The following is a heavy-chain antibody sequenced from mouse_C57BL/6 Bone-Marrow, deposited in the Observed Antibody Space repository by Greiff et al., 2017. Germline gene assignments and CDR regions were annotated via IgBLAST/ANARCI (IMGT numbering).Heavy chain of an antibody. Sequence: QVQLQQPGAELVKPGASVKLSCKASGYTFTSYWMHWVKQRPGRGLEWIGRIDPNSGGTKYNEKFKSKATLTVDKPSSTAYMPLSSLTSGDSAVYYCERDDYDCWYFDVWGTGTPVTVSS. CDR1: GYTFTSYW. D-gene: IGHD2-4*01. CDR3: ERDDYDCWYFDV. CDR2: IDPNSGGT. V-gene: IGHV1-72*01. J-gene: IGHJ1*03.